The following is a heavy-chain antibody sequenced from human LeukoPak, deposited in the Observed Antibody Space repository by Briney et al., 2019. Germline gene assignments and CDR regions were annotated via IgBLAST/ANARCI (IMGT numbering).Heavy chain of an antibody. CDR3: ARGDCSGGSCYGNWFDP. J-gene: IGHJ5*02. D-gene: IGHD2-15*01. CDR1: GYTFTSYE. Sequence: ASVKVSCKASGYTFTSYEINWVRQATGQGLEWMGWINPNSGGTNYAQKFQGRVTMTRDTSISTAYMELSRLRSDDTAVYYCARGDCSGGSCYGNWFDPWGQGTLVTVSS. CDR2: INPNSGGT. V-gene: IGHV1-2*02.